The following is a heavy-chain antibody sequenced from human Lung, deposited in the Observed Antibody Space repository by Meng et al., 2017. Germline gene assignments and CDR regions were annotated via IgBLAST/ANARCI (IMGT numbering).Heavy chain of an antibody. Sequence: EAQLLESWGGLVPPGGSLRLSCAASGFTFTDHWMHWVRQGPGKGLVWVSRINRDGTKPTYADSVKGRFTISRDNAKNTLYLQMNNLRAEDTAFYYCTNDRLNHWGQGALVTVSS. J-gene: IGHJ1*01. CDR3: TNDRLNH. CDR1: GFTFTDHW. D-gene: IGHD1-1*01. CDR2: INRDGTKP. V-gene: IGHV3-74*01.